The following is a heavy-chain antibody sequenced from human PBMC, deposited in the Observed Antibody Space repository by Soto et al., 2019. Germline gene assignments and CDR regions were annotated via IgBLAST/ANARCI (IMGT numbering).Heavy chain of an antibody. Sequence: GGSLRLSCTASGFTFSSYAMSWVRQAPGKGLEWVSGISGSGYNVYYVDSVKGRFTISRDNSKNTLYLQMNSLRAEDTAIYYCANARYYSGNWYGVDSWGQGTLVTVSS. CDR2: ISGSGYNV. CDR1: GFTFSSYA. CDR3: ANARYYSGNWYGVDS. V-gene: IGHV3-23*01. D-gene: IGHD6-13*01. J-gene: IGHJ4*02.